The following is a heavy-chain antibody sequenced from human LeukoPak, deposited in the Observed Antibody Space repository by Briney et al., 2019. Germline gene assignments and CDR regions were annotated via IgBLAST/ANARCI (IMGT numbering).Heavy chain of an antibody. Sequence: GGSLRLSCVASGFTFSNYDMPWVRQGTGKGLEWIAAIDPAGQTWYSGSVKGRFTISRENAKNALYLQMNSLRAADAAVYYCVREPAYTGTWWYPDLWGRGTLVTVAS. J-gene: IGHJ2*01. V-gene: IGHV3-13*01. CDR1: GFTFSNYD. D-gene: IGHD3-16*01. CDR2: IDPAGQT. CDR3: VREPAYTGTWWYPDL.